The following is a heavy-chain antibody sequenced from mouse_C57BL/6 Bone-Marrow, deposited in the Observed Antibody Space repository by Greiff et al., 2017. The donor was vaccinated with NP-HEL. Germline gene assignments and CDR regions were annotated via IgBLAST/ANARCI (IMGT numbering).Heavy chain of an antibody. V-gene: IGHV5-9-1*02. J-gene: IGHJ2*01. CDR1: GFTFSSYA. CDR3: TRVGFITTVVRNYYFDY. Sequence: EVKLVESGEGLVKPGGSLKLSCAASGFTFSSYAMSWVRQTPEKRLEWVAYISSGGDYIYYADTVKGRFTISRDNARNTLYLQMSSLKSEDTAMYYCTRVGFITTVVRNYYFDYWGQGTTLTVSS. D-gene: IGHD1-1*01. CDR2: ISSGGDYI.